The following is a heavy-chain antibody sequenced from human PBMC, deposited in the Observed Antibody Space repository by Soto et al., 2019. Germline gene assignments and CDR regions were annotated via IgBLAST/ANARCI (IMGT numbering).Heavy chain of an antibody. D-gene: IGHD1-7*01. CDR1: GFTFSSYG. CDR3: AKLSRAGTTEY. Sequence: ESVGSLVQPGGSLRLSCAASGFTFSSYGMSWVRQAPGKGLEWVSSISGSGDNTYDADSVKGRFTISRDNSKNTLYLQMNSLRVEDTAVYYCAKLSRAGTTEYWGQGTLVTVSS. CDR2: ISGSGDNT. V-gene: IGHV3-23*01. J-gene: IGHJ4*02.